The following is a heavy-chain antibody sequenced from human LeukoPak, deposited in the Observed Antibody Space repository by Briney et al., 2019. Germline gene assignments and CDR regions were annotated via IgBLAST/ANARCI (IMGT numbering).Heavy chain of an antibody. CDR3: LGYCSGGRCYSGGH. V-gene: IGHV3-23*01. D-gene: IGHD2-15*01. CDR1: GFSFSTYA. CDR2: VSTSGGST. Sequence: GGSLRLSCEVSGFSFSTYAMSWVRQAPGKGLEWVSTVSTSGGSTYYADSVKGRFTISRDNSKNTQYLQMNSLRAEDTAIYYCLGYCSGGRCYSGGHWGQGTLVTVSS. J-gene: IGHJ4*02.